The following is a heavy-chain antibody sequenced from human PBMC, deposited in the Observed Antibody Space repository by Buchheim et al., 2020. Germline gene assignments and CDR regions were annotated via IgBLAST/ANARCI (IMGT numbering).Heavy chain of an antibody. CDR3: AKDRRSSWTSDY. Sequence: QVQLVESGGGVVQPGRSLRLSCAASGFTFSNYGMHWVRQAPGKGLEWVAIISYDGSNKNYADSVKGRFTISRDNSKNTLYLQMNSLRAEDTAVYYCAKDRRSSWTSDYWGQGTL. CDR2: ISYDGSNK. J-gene: IGHJ4*02. D-gene: IGHD6-13*01. CDR1: GFTFSNYG. V-gene: IGHV3-30*18.